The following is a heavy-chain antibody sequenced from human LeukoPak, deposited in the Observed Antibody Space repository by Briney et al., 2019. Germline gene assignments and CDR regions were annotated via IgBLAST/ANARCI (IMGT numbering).Heavy chain of an antibody. CDR1: GYTFTSYD. V-gene: IGHV1-8*03. CDR2: MNPNSGNT. J-gene: IGHJ4*02. D-gene: IGHD3-3*01. CDR3: ARGHLRATMSYPYYDFWSGYSLSTSHFDY. Sequence: GASVKVSCKASGYTFTSYDINWVRQATGQGLEWMGWMNPNSGNTGYAQKFQGRVTITRNTSISTAYMELSSLRSEDTAVYYCARGHLRATMSYPYYDFWSGYSLSTSHFDYWGQGTLVTVSS.